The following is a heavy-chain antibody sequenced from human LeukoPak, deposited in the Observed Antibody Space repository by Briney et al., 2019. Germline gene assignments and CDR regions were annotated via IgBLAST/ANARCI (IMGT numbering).Heavy chain of an antibody. CDR1: GYTFTGYY. D-gene: IGHD5-12*01. J-gene: IGHJ5*02. V-gene: IGHV1-24*01. CDR2: FDPEDGET. CDR3: ATLGRGYSGYDSPNPGGNWFDP. Sequence: ASVKVSCTASGYTFTGYYMHWVRQAPGKGLEWMGGFDPEDGETIYAQKFQGRVTMTEDTSTDTAYMELSSLRSEDTAVYYCATLGRGYSGYDSPNPGGNWFDPWGQGTLVTVSS.